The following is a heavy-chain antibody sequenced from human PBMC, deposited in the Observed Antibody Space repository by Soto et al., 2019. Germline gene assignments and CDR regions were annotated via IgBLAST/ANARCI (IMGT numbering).Heavy chain of an antibody. CDR3: AREESLYYYGMDV. Sequence: QVQLVESGGGVVQPGRSLRLSCAASGFTFSSYAMHWVRQAPGKGLEWVAVISYDGSNKYYADSVKGRFTISRDNXKNTLYLQMNSLRAEDTAVYYCAREESLYYYGMDVWGQGTTVTVSS. CDR1: GFTFSSYA. V-gene: IGHV3-30-3*01. CDR2: ISYDGSNK. J-gene: IGHJ6*02.